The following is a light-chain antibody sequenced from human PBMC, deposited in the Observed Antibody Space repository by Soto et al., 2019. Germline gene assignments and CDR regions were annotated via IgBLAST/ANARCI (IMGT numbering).Light chain of an antibody. CDR1: SSDVGSYNL. Sequence: QSALTQPASVSGSPGQSITISCTGTSSDVGSYNLVSWYQQHPGKAPKLMIYEGSKRPSGVSYRFSGSKSGNTSSLTISGLQAEDDADYYCCSDAGSSTFVVFGGGTKLTVL. J-gene: IGLJ2*01. CDR2: EGS. CDR3: CSDAGSSTFVV. V-gene: IGLV2-23*01.